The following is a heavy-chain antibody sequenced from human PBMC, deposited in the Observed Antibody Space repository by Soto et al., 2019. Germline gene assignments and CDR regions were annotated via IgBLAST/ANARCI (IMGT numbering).Heavy chain of an antibody. J-gene: IGHJ6*02. CDR2: ISSSSSYI. V-gene: IGHV3-21*01. CDR1: GFTFSSYS. D-gene: IGHD2-2*01. Sequence: GGSLRLSCAASGFTFSSYSMNWVRQAPGKGLEWVSSISSSSSYIYYADSVKGRFTISRDNAKNSLYLQMNSLRAEDTAVYYCARDLEAVVVPAAPYYGMDVWGQGTTVTVSS. CDR3: ARDLEAVVVPAAPYYGMDV.